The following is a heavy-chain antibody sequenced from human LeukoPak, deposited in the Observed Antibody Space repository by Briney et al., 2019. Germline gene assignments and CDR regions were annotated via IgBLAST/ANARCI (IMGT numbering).Heavy chain of an antibody. J-gene: IGHJ4*02. Sequence: GGSLRLSCAASGFTFSSYAMCWVRQAPGKGLEWVSAISGSGGSTYYADSVKGRFTISSDTSIHTLYLQMNSLRAEDTAVYYCAKSDSTAVDTVFDYWGQGTLVTVSS. V-gene: IGHV3-23*01. D-gene: IGHD5-18*01. CDR3: AKSDSTAVDTVFDY. CDR2: ISGSGGST. CDR1: GFTFSSYA.